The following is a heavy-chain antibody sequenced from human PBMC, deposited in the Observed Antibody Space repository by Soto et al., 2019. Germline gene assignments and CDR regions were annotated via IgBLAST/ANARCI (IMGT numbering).Heavy chain of an antibody. Sequence: SETLSLTCTVSGGSISSGGYYWSWIRQHPGKGLEWIGYIYYSGSTYYNPSLKSRVTISVDTSKNQFTLKLSSVTAAHTAVYYCPSTTAMVLFDYWGLCMLVTGS. CDR2: IYYSGST. D-gene: IGHD2-8*01. CDR3: PSTTAMVLFDY. J-gene: IGHJ4*02. V-gene: IGHV4-31*03. CDR1: GGSISSGGYY.